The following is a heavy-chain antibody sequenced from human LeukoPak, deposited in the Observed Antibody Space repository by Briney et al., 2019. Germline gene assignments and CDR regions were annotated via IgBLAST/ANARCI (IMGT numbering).Heavy chain of an antibody. V-gene: IGHV1-2*06. J-gene: IGHJ4*02. CDR3: ARKYSSSWYEVGVNYFDY. CDR2: TNPNSGGT. Sequence: ASVKVSCKASGYTFTGYYMHWVRQAPGQGLEWMGRTNPNSGGTNYAQKFQGRVTMTRDTSISTAYMELSRLRSDDTAVYYCARKYSSSWYEVGVNYFDYWGQGTLVTVSS. CDR1: GYTFTGYY. D-gene: IGHD6-13*01.